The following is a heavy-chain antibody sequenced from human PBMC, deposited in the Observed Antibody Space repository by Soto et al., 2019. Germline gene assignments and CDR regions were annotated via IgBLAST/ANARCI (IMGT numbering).Heavy chain of an antibody. CDR2: ISSSSSYI. CDR3: ARGVAIFGVVELY. J-gene: IGHJ4*02. V-gene: IGHV3-21*01. CDR1: GFTFSSYS. D-gene: IGHD3-3*01. Sequence: EVQLLESGGGLVQPGGSLRLSCAASGFTFSSYSMNWVRQAPGKGLEWVSSISSSSSYIYYADSVKGRFTISRDNAKNSLYLQMNSLRAEDTAVYYCARGVAIFGVVELYWGQGTLVTVSS.